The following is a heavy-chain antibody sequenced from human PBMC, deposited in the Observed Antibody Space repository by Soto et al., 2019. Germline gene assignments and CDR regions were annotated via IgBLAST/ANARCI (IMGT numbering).Heavy chain of an antibody. J-gene: IGHJ4*02. V-gene: IGHV1-3*01. CDR1: GYTFATYA. CDR2: INAGNGNT. CDR3: ARAPSWYNFDY. Sequence: GASVKVSCKASGYTFATYAMHWVRQAPGHRLEWMGWINAGNGNTKYSQKFQGRVTITRDTSASTAYMELSSLRSEDTAVYYCARAPSWYNFDYWGQGTLVTVSS. D-gene: IGHD6-13*01.